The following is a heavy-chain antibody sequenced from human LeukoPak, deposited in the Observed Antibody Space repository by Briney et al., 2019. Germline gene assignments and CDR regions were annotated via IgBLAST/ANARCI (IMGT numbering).Heavy chain of an antibody. CDR2: IYYSETT. D-gene: IGHD3-9*01. J-gene: IGHJ6*03. V-gene: IGHV4-39*01. Sequence: SETLSLTCTVSGGSIGTTNYYWGWLRQPPGKGLEWIGSIYYSETTYDNPSLESRVTISIETSKNQFSLKLSSVTAADTAVYYCARQRADYFYYYMDVWGKGTTVTVS. CDR3: ARQRADYFYYYMDV. CDR1: GGSIGTTNYY.